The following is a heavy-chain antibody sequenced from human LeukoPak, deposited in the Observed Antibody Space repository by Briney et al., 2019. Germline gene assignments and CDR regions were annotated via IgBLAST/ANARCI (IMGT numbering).Heavy chain of an antibody. Sequence: SETLSLTCTVSGYSISSGYYCCWIRQPPGKLLDWIGSISRSGSVYYNPSLKSRVTISVDTSKNQFSLQMSSLTAAATALYYFARVRRTAGRTFDYWGQGTLVTVSS. CDR1: GYSISSGYY. D-gene: IGHD6-6*01. V-gene: IGHV4-38-2*02. CDR2: ISRSGSV. J-gene: IGHJ4*02. CDR3: ARVRRTAGRTFDY.